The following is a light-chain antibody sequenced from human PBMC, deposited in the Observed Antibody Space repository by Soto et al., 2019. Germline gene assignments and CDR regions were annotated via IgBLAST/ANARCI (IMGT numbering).Light chain of an antibody. CDR2: AAS. CDR3: QKSYSTPPWT. Sequence: DIQMTQSPSSLSASVGDRVTITCRASQSISSYLNWYQQKPGKAPTLLIYAASSLQSGVPSRFNGSESGTDFTLTISSLQPEDFATYYCQKSYSTPPWTFGQGTKVEIK. J-gene: IGKJ1*01. V-gene: IGKV1-39*01. CDR1: QSISSY.